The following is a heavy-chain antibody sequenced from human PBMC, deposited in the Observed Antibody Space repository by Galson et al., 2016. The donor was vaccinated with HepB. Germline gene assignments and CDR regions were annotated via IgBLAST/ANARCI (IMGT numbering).Heavy chain of an antibody. CDR3: ARRYGGNSGAFNWFDP. V-gene: IGHV5-51*01. J-gene: IGHJ5*02. CDR2: INSGDSDI. CDR1: GYSFTRFW. Sequence: QSGAEVKKSGESLKISCKGSGYSFTRFWIAWVRQVPGKGLEWMGIINSGDSDIKYSPSFQGQVTISVDKSIKTAYLQWSSLKASDTAMYYCARRYGGNSGAFNWFDPWGQGTLVTVS. D-gene: IGHD4-23*01.